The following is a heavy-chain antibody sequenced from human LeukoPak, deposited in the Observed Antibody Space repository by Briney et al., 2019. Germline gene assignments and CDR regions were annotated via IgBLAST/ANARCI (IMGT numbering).Heavy chain of an antibody. Sequence: PSETLSLTCTVSGGSISSYYWSWIRQPPRKGLEWIGYIYYSGSTNYNPSLKSRVTISVETSENEFSLKLRSVTAADTAVYYCARVTGYRIEDYFDYWGQGTLVTVSS. J-gene: IGHJ4*02. CDR2: IYYSGST. D-gene: IGHD6-13*01. CDR3: ARVTGYRIEDYFDY. CDR1: GGSISSYY. V-gene: IGHV4-59*01.